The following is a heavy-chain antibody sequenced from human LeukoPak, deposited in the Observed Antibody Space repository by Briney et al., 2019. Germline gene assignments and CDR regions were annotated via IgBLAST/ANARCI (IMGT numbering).Heavy chain of an antibody. CDR3: VRDGPSWGLL. D-gene: IGHD3-16*01. Sequence: SETLSLTCTVPGGSIGTYYWSWIRQPAGEGLEWIGRIYTTGSANYNPSLKSRVTMSLDTSKNQFSLKLSSVTAADTAVYYCVRDGPSWGLLWGQGALVTVSS. CDR2: IYTTGSA. CDR1: GGSIGTYY. J-gene: IGHJ4*02. V-gene: IGHV4-4*07.